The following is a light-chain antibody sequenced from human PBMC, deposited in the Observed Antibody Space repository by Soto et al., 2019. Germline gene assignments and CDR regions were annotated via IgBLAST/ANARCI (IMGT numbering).Light chain of an antibody. V-gene: IGKV1-39*01. CDR2: AAF. CDR3: QQSYSTPRDT. Sequence: DIQMTQSPSSLSASVGDRVTITCRASQSIRKXLNWYQQKPGKAPKLLIYAAFDLQSGVPSRFSGSGSGTDFTLTISSLQPQDFATYYCQQSYSTPRDTFGQGTKVDIK. CDR1: QSIRKX. J-gene: IGKJ2*01.